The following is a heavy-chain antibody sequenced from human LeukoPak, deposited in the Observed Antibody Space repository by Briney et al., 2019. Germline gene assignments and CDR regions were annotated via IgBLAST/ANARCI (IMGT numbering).Heavy chain of an antibody. V-gene: IGHV3-15*01. Sequence: PGGSLRLSCAASGFTFSSYEMSWVRQAPGKGLEWVGRIKSKTDGGTTDYAAPVKGRFTISIDDSKNTLYLQMNSLKTEDTAVYYCTTAEAAAGTGYFDYWGQGTLVTVSS. D-gene: IGHD6-13*01. J-gene: IGHJ4*02. CDR1: GFTFSSYE. CDR3: TTAEAAAGTGYFDY. CDR2: IKSKTDGGTT.